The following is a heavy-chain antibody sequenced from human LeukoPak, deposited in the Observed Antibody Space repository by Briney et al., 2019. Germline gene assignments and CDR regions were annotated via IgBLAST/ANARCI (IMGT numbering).Heavy chain of an antibody. V-gene: IGHV3-30-3*01. Sequence: GGSLRLSCAASGFTFSSYAMHWVRQAPGKGLEWVAVISYDGSNKYYADSVKGRFTISRDDSKNTLYLQMNSLRAEDTAVYYCASLIDYWGQGTLVTVSS. J-gene: IGHJ4*02. CDR2: ISYDGSNK. CDR3: ASLIDY. CDR1: GFTFSSYA.